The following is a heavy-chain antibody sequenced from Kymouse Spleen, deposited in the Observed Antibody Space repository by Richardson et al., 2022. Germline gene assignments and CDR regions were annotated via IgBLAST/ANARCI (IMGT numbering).Heavy chain of an antibody. CDR1: GGSFSGYY. CDR2: INHSGST. D-gene: IGHD3-10*01. V-gene: IGHV4-34*01. J-gene: IGHJ6*02. CDR3: ARDYYGSGYYYYGMDV. Sequence: QVQLQQWGAGLLKPSETLSLTCAVYGGSFSGYYWSWIRQPPGKGLEWIGEINHSGSTNYNPSLKSRVTISVDTSKNQFSLKLSSVTAADTAVYYCARDYYGSGYYYYGMDVWGQGTTVTVSS.